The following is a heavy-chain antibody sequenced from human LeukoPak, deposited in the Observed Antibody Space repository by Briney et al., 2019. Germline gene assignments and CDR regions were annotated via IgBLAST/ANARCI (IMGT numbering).Heavy chain of an antibody. CDR1: GYTFTSYA. Sequence: ASVKVSCKASGYTFTSYAMHWVRQAPGQRLEWMGWINAGNGNTKYSQKFQGRVTITRDTSASTAYMELSSLRSEDTAVYYCAGDSSGWPPLSYMDVWGQGTTVTVSS. CDR3: AGDSSGWPPLSYMDV. V-gene: IGHV1-3*01. D-gene: IGHD6-19*01. J-gene: IGHJ6*02. CDR2: INAGNGNT.